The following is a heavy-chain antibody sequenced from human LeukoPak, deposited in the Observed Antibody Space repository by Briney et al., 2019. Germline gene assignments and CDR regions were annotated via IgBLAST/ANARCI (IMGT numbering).Heavy chain of an antibody. D-gene: IGHD4-11*01. J-gene: IGHJ3*02. Sequence: PSETLSLTCTVSGASINSGGFFWSWIRQHPGKGLEWIGHIYYSGYTYYNPSLTSRLAISLDTSKTQFSLRLSSVTAADTALYCCGRVLGVTKGLTFDIWGQGIMVTVSS. V-gene: IGHV4-31*03. CDR1: GASINSGGFF. CDR2: IYYSGYT. CDR3: GRVLGVTKGLTFDI.